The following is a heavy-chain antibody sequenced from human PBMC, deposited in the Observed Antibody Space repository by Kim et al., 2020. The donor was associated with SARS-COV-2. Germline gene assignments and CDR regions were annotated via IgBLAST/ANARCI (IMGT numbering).Heavy chain of an antibody. CDR2: ISYDGSNK. J-gene: IGHJ6*01. D-gene: IGHD6-19*01. Sequence: GGSLRLSCAASGFTLSSYAMHWVRQAPGKGLEWVAVISYDGSNKYYADSVKGRFTISRDNSKNTLYLQMNSLRAEDTAVYYCARAIPIAVAGTFHYYYG. CDR1: GFTLSSYA. V-gene: IGHV3-30*04. CDR3: ARAIPIAVAGTFHYYYG.